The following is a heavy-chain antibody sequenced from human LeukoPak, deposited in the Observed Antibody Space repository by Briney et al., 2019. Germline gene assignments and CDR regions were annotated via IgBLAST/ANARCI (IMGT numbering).Heavy chain of an antibody. D-gene: IGHD2-15*01. CDR3: VRGGPSTWS. CDR1: GFTFKXYX. J-gene: IGHJ5*02. Sequence: CAVSGFTFKXYXXHWVXQAPGKXXVWVSRINDDGSDTNYADSVKGRFTISRDDAKNMLFLQMNSLRAEDTAVYYCVRGGPSTWSWGQGTLVTVSS. CDR2: INDDGSDT. V-gene: IGHV3-74*01.